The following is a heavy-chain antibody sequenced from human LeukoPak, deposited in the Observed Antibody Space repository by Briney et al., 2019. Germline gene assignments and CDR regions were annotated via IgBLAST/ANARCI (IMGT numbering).Heavy chain of an antibody. J-gene: IGHJ4*02. D-gene: IGHD3-9*01. CDR2: IYYSGTS. CDR1: GGSVSSGDYY. Sequence: PSETLSLTCTVSGGSVSSGDYYWSWIRQPPGKGLEWIGSIYYSGTSDYNPSLKSRVVISVDTSKNHFSLQLSSVTAADTAVYYCAGVLTGYNYWGQGTLVTVSS. V-gene: IGHV4-61*03. CDR3: AGVLTGYNY.